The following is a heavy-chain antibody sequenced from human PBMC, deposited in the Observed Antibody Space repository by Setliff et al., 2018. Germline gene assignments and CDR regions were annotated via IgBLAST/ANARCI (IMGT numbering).Heavy chain of an antibody. J-gene: IGHJ6*03. D-gene: IGHD6-19*01. Sequence: PSETLSLTRTVSGGSISSHYWSWIRQPAGKGLEWIGHIYIGGSANYNPSLKSRVTMSIDTSKNQSSLKLNSVTAADMAVYYCAREQWLDPPGYYYMDVWAKGTTVTVSS. CDR1: GGSISSHY. CDR2: IYIGGSA. V-gene: IGHV4-4*07. CDR3: AREQWLDPPGYYYMDV.